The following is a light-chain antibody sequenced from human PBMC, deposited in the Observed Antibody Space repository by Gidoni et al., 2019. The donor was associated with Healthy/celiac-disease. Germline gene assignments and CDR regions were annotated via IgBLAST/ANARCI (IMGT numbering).Light chain of an antibody. J-gene: IGKJ4*01. CDR3: QQYDNLPLT. CDR2: DAS. Sequence: DIQMTQSPSSLSASVGDRVTITCQASQDISNYLIWYQQKPGKATKLLIYDASNLETGVPSRFSVSESGTDFTFTISSLQPEDIATYYCQQYDNLPLTFGGGTKVEIK. V-gene: IGKV1-33*01. CDR1: QDISNY.